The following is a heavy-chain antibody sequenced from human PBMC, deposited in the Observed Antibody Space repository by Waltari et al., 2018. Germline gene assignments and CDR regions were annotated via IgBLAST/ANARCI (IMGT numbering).Heavy chain of an antibody. Sequence: EVQLVESGGGLVQPGGSLRLSCAASGFTFSSHWMHWVRQAPGKGLVWVSRINTDGGDTAYADSLRGRFTISRDNAKNTLFLQMNSLRVEDTAVYYCARAYSGKKNPKESWGQGTLVTVSS. V-gene: IGHV3-74*03. D-gene: IGHD4-4*01. CDR2: INTDGGDT. CDR1: GFTFSSHW. J-gene: IGHJ5*02. CDR3: ARAYSGKKNPKES.